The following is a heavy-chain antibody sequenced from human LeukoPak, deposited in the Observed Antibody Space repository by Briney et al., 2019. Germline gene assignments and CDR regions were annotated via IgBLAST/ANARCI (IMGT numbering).Heavy chain of an antibody. CDR3: ARDMDTGPDLFDY. V-gene: IGHV1-69*06. J-gene: IGHJ4*02. CDR1: GGTFSSYA. CDR2: IIPIFGTA. Sequence: ASVKVSCKASGGTFSSYAISWVRQAPGQGLEWRGGIIPIFGTANYAQKFQGRVTITADKSTSTAYMELSRLRSDDTAVYYCARDMDTGPDLFDYWGQGTLVTVSS. D-gene: IGHD5-18*01.